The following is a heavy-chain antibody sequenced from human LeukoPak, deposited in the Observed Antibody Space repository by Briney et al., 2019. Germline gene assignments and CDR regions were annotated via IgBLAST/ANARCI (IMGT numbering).Heavy chain of an antibody. J-gene: IGHJ4*02. CDR2: INPSGGST. CDR3: ARAIESEIDY. CDR1: GYTFTSYY. D-gene: IGHD5-24*01. Sequence: ASVKVSCKASGYTFTSYYMHWVRQAPGQGLEWMGIINPSGGSTSYAQKFQGRVTITRNTSISTAYMELSSLRSEDTAVYYCARAIESEIDYWGQGTLVTVSS. V-gene: IGHV1-46*01.